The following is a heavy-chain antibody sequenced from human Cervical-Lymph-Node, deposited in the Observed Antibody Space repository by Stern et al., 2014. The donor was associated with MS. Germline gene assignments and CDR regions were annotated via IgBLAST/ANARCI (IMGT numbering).Heavy chain of an antibody. CDR2: ISTYNGNP. CDR1: GYNFTNYG. CDR3: AREAAARSFDF. V-gene: IGHV1-18*01. J-gene: IGHJ4*02. Sequence: QVQLVESGVEVKKPGASVKVSCRASGYNFTNYGITWVRQATGQGLEWMGWISTYNGNPTYAQKFQGRVTMTTDTATNTAYLELRSLTQDDTAVFYCAREAAARSFDFWGQGTLVTVSS. D-gene: IGHD6-6*01.